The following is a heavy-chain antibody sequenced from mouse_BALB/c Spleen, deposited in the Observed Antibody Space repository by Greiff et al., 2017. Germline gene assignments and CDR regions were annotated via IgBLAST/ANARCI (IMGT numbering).Heavy chain of an antibody. J-gene: IGHJ3*01. CDR3: ARGDGGPFAY. V-gene: IGHV1-18*01. CDR1: GYTFTDYN. D-gene: IGHD1-1*02. Sequence: VQLKQSGPELVKPGASVKIPCKASGYTFTDYNMDWVKQSHGKSLEWIGDINPNNGGTIYNQKFKGKATLTVDKSSSTAYMELRSLTSEDTAVYYCARGDGGPFAYWGQGTLVTVSA. CDR2: INPNNGGT.